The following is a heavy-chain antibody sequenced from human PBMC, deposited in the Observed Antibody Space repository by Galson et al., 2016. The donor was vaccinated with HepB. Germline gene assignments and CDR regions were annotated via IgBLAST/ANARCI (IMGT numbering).Heavy chain of an antibody. J-gene: IGHJ6*02. CDR3: ATHSGGTYYTYYGMDV. CDR1: GYTLTELS. V-gene: IGHV1-24*01. CDR2: FDPEDVET. Sequence: SVKVSCKVSGYTLTELSMHWVRQAPGKGLEWMGGFDPEDVETIYAQKFQGGVTMTEDTSIDTAYMELSSLRSEDTAVYYCATHSGGTYYTYYGMDVWGQGTTVTVSS. D-gene: IGHD1-26*01.